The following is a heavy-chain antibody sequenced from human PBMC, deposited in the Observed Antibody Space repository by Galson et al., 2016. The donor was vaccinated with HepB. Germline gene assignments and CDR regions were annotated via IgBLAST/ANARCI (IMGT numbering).Heavy chain of an antibody. CDR1: GFSLTTSGVG. Sequence: PALVKPTQTLALTCTVSGFSLTTSGVGVGWIRQPPGKALEWLALIFWDDDKRYSPSLKSRLAITKDTSKNQVVLTMTNMDPVDTATYYCAHRGHRGLIPLFDYWGQGTLVTVSS. D-gene: IGHD3-10*01. V-gene: IGHV2-5*02. J-gene: IGHJ4*02. CDR3: AHRGHRGLIPLFDY. CDR2: IFWDDDK.